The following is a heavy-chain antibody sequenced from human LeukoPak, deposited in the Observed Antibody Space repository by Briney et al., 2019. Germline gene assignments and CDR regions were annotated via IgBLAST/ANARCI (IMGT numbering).Heavy chain of an antibody. V-gene: IGHV4-39*02. Sequence: PSETLSLTCTVSGGSISSSSYYWRWIRQPPGKGLEWIGSIYYSGSTYYNPSLKSRVTISVDTSKNQFSLKLSSVTAADTAVYYCARDITMVRGVKGGYWGQGTLVTVSS. CDR2: IYYSGST. D-gene: IGHD3-10*01. CDR3: ARDITMVRGVKGGY. J-gene: IGHJ4*02. CDR1: GGSISSSSYY.